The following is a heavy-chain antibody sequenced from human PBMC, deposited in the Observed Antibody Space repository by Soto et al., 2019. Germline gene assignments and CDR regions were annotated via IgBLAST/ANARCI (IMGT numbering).Heavy chain of an antibody. V-gene: IGHV1-8*01. CDR3: ARGVSCGGDCYRD. CDR1: GYTFTSYD. Sequence: VKVSCKASGYTFTSYDINWVRQATGQGLEWMGWMSPNSGNTGYAQKFQGRVTMTRNTSIGTAYMELSSLRSEDTAVYYCARGVSCGGDCYRDWGQGTLVTVSS. CDR2: MSPNSGNT. J-gene: IGHJ4*02. D-gene: IGHD2-21*02.